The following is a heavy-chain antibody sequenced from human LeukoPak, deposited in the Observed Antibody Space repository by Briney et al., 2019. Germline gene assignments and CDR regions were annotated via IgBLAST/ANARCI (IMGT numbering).Heavy chain of an antibody. V-gene: IGHV3-48*03. D-gene: IGHD3-22*01. Sequence: GGSLRLSCAASGFTFNNYEMNWVRQAPGKGLEWVSYVSTSGSSTPYADSVKGRFTGSRDNAKNSLYLQMNSLRAEDTAVYYCARGDYYDSSGYYNYYFDYWGQGTLVTVSS. CDR2: VSTSGSST. J-gene: IGHJ4*02. CDR1: GFTFNNYE. CDR3: ARGDYYDSSGYYNYYFDY.